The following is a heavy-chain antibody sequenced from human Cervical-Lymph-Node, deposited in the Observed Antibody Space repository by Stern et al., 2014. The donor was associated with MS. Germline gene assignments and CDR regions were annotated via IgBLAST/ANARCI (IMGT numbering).Heavy chain of an antibody. CDR3: AKDLVGATDFDY. D-gene: IGHD1-26*01. CDR2: ISGSGGST. Sequence: VQLVESGGGLVQPGGSLRLSCAASGFTFSRYAMSWVPQAPRKWLEWVSAISGSGGSTYYADSVKGRFTISRDNSKNTLYLQMNSLRAEDTAVYYCAKDLVGATDFDYWGQGTLVTVSS. CDR1: GFTFSRYA. J-gene: IGHJ4*02. V-gene: IGHV3-23*04.